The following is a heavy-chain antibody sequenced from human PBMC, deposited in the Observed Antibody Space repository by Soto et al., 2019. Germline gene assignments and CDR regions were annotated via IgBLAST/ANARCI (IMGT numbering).Heavy chain of an antibody. CDR3: ARYSSDYYFDY. Sequence: SETLSLTCVVSGGSISSSNWWGWVRLPPGKGLEWIGEISQSGSTNYNPSLKSRLTISVDKSQNQFSLKLSSVTAADTAVYFCARYSSDYYFDYWGHGTLVTVS. CDR1: GGSISSSNW. V-gene: IGHV4-4*02. J-gene: IGHJ4*01. D-gene: IGHD6-25*01. CDR2: ISQSGST.